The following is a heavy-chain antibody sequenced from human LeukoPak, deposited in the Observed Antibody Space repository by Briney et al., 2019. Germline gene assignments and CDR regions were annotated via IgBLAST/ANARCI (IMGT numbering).Heavy chain of an antibody. CDR3: ANSIDFDYGDYYFDY. CDR2: IYYSGST. J-gene: IGHJ4*02. CDR1: GGSISSYY. V-gene: IGHV4-59*01. D-gene: IGHD4-17*01. Sequence: SETLSLTCTVSGGSISSYYWSWIRQPPGKGLEWIGYIYYSGSTNYNPSLKSRVTISVDTSKNQFSLKLSSVTAADTAVYYCANSIDFDYGDYYFDYWGQGALVTISS.